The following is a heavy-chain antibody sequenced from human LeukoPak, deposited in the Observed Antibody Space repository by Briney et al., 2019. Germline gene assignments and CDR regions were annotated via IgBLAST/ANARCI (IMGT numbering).Heavy chain of an antibody. Sequence: PGGSLSLSCAASGFTFGRYEMNWVRQAPGKGLEWVSYISNSGSTIYYADSVKGRFTVSRDNAQNSLYLQMNSLRAEDTAVYYCARGGGSYPFFDYWGQGTLVTVSS. J-gene: IGHJ4*02. V-gene: IGHV3-48*03. CDR3: ARGGGSYPFFDY. D-gene: IGHD1-26*01. CDR1: GFTFGRYE. CDR2: ISNSGSTI.